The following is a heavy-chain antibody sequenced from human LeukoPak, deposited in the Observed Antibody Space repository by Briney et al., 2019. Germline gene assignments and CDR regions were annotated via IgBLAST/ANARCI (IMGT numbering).Heavy chain of an antibody. V-gene: IGHV1-8*01. Sequence: GASVKVSCKASGYTFTSYDMNWVRQATGQGLEWMGWMNPNSGNTGYAQKFQGRVTMTRNTSISTACMELSSLRSEDTAVYYCARTMSSSGWYYFDYWGQGTLVTVSS. CDR3: ARTMSSSGWYYFDY. CDR2: MNPNSGNT. J-gene: IGHJ4*02. CDR1: GYTFTSYD. D-gene: IGHD6-19*01.